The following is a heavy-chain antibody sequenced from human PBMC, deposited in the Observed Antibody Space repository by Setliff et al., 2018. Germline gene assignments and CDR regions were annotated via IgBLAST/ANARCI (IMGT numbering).Heavy chain of an antibody. CDR1: GFAFSKYG. CDR2: ISSGFET. D-gene: IGHD3-10*01. V-gene: IGHV3-23*01. Sequence: GESLKISCAAPGFAFSKYGMSWVRQAPGKGLEWVAGISSGFETAYADSVKGRFTISKDNSKNTLYLEMASLRADDTAIYYCAKPGGWTWPLYYFDYWGQGTLVTVSS. J-gene: IGHJ4*02. CDR3: AKPGGWTWPLYYFDY.